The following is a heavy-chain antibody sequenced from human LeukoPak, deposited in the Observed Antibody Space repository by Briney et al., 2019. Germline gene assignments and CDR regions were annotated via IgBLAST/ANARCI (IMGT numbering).Heavy chain of an antibody. J-gene: IGHJ4*02. CDR1: GFTFSSYG. D-gene: IGHD6-13*01. Sequence: PGGSLRLSCAASGFTFSSYGMNWVRQAPGKGLEWVAVISYDGSNKYYADSVKGRFTISRDNSKNTLYLQMNSLRVEDTAVYYCAKRMGPSIAATDLDYWGQGTLVTVSS. V-gene: IGHV3-30*18. CDR2: ISYDGSNK. CDR3: AKRMGPSIAATDLDY.